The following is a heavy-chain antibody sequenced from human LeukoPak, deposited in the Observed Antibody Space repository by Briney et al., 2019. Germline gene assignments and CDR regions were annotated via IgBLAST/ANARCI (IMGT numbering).Heavy chain of an antibody. CDR3: ARGIFGVVTHDAFDI. D-gene: IGHD3-3*01. Sequence: SETLSLTCTVSGGSISSYYWSWIRQPPGKGLEWIGYIYYSGSTNYNPSLKSRVTTSVDTSKNQFSLKLSSVTAADTAGYYCARGIFGVVTHDAFDIGGQGTLVAASS. V-gene: IGHV4-59*01. CDR2: IYYSGST. J-gene: IGHJ3*02. CDR1: GGSISSYY.